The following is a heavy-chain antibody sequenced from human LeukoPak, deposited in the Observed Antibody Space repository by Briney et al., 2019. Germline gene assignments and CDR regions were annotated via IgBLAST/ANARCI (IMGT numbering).Heavy chain of an antibody. V-gene: IGHV4-59*01. CDR3: ARGTGGIVVVPAAPLDY. CDR1: GGSISSYY. J-gene: IGHJ4*02. D-gene: IGHD2-2*01. Sequence: SETLSLTCTVSGGSISSYYWSWIRQPPGKGLEWIGYIYYSGSTNYNPSLKSRVTISVDTSKNQFSLKLSSVTAADTAVYYCARGTGGIVVVPAAPLDYWGQGALVTVSS. CDR2: IYYSGST.